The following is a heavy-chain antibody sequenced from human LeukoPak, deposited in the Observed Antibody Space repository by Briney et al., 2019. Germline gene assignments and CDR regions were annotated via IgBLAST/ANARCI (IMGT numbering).Heavy chain of an antibody. J-gene: IGHJ4*02. Sequence: GGSLRLSCAASGFTVSNKYMTWVRQAPGKGLECVSVIYNGGNTYYADSVKGRLTISRDNSKNTLHLQMNSLRAEDTAVYYCARGGASELYYFDYWGQGTLVTVSS. D-gene: IGHD2-15*01. V-gene: IGHV3-53*01. CDR2: IYNGGNT. CDR3: ARGGASELYYFDY. CDR1: GFTVSNKY.